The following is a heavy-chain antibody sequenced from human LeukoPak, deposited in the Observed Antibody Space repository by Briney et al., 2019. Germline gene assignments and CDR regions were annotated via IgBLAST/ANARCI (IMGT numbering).Heavy chain of an antibody. J-gene: IGHJ3*02. V-gene: IGHV1-18*01. Sequence: ASVKVSCKASGNTFTSYAITWVRQAPGQGLEWMGWISAYNGNTDYAQKLQGRVTMTTDTSTSTAYMELRSLRSDDTALYYCARFGLGKHVEVAGIPFDIWGQGTMVTVSS. CDR1: GNTFTSYA. CDR3: ARFGLGKHVEVAGIPFDI. CDR2: ISAYNGNT. D-gene: IGHD6-19*01.